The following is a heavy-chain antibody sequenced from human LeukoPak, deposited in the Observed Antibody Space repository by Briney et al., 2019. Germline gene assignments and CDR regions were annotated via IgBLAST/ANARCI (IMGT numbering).Heavy chain of an antibody. CDR2: IKSKTDGGTT. Sequence: PGGSLRRSCAASGFTFSNAWMSWVRQAPGKGLEWVGRIKSKTDGGTTDYAAPVKGRFTISRDDSKNTLYLQMNSLKTEDTAVYCCTTDGWELPFDYWGQGTLVTVSS. J-gene: IGHJ4*02. D-gene: IGHD4-23*01. CDR1: GFTFSNAW. V-gene: IGHV3-15*01. CDR3: TTDGWELPFDY.